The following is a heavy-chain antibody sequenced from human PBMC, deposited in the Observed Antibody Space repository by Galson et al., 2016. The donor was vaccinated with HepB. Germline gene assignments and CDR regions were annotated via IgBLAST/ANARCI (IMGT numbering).Heavy chain of an antibody. D-gene: IGHD3-16*01. CDR3: VRDQSPGGVAY. CDR1: GFSISTYW. CDR2: IGPDGSGT. J-gene: IGHJ4*02. Sequence: SLRLSCAASGFSISTYWMHWLRQGPGKGLEWVSRIGPDGSGTLFGDSVKGRFTISKDNAKNTLSLQMNSLRVEDTAVYYCVRDQSPGGVAYWGQGALGTVSS. V-gene: IGHV3-74*01.